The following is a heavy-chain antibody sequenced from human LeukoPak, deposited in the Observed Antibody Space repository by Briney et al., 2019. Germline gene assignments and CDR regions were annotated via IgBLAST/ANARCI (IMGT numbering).Heavy chain of an antibody. Sequence: SQTLSLTCTVSGGSISSGGYYWSWIRQHPGKGLEWIGYIYYSGSTYYNPSLKSRVTISVDTSKNQFSLKLSSVTAADTAVYYCARGRFNYDSSGYYLDYWGQGTLVTVSS. J-gene: IGHJ4*02. CDR1: GGSISSGGYY. CDR2: IYYSGST. CDR3: ARGRFNYDSSGYYLDY. D-gene: IGHD3-22*01. V-gene: IGHV4-31*03.